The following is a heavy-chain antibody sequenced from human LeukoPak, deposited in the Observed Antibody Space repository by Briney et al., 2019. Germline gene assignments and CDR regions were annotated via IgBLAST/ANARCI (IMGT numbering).Heavy chain of an antibody. J-gene: IGHJ6*03. CDR3: ARDRIAVAGRKYYYYMDV. Sequence: SVKVSCKASGGTFSSYAISWVRQAPGQGLEWMGGIIPIYGTANYAQKFQGRVTITADKSTSTAYMELSSLRPEDTAVYYCARDRIAVAGRKYYYYMDVWGKGTTVTVSS. D-gene: IGHD6-19*01. CDR2: IIPIYGTA. CDR1: GGTFSSYA. V-gene: IGHV1-69*06.